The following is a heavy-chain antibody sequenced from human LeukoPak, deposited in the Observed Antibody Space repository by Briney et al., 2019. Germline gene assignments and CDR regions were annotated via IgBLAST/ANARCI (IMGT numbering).Heavy chain of an antibody. Sequence: GRSLRLSCAASGFTFSSYVMRWVRQAPGKGLEWVAIISYDGSNEYYADSVKGRFTISRDNAKNSLYLQMNSLRAEDTAVYYCAELGITMIGGVWGKGTTVTISS. J-gene: IGHJ6*04. V-gene: IGHV3-30*04. CDR1: GFTFSSYV. CDR2: ISYDGSNE. CDR3: AELGITMIGGV. D-gene: IGHD3-10*02.